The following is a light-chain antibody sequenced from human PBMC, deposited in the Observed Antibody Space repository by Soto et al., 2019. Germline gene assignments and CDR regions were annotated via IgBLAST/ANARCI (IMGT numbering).Light chain of an antibody. V-gene: IGLV2-11*01. CDR1: RSDVGGYNF. CDR3: CSYAGSYTYVL. J-gene: IGLJ2*01. Sequence: QSALTQPRSVSGSPGQSVTISCTGTRSDVGGYNFVSWYQHHPGKAPQLMIYDVSRRPSGVPDRFSGSKSGNTASLTISGLQVEDEADYYCCSYAGSYTYVLFGGGTKVTVL. CDR2: DVS.